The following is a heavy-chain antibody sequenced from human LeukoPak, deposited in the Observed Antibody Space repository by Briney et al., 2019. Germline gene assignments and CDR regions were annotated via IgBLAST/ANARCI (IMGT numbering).Heavy chain of an antibody. J-gene: IGHJ4*02. CDR2: IYYSGST. CDR1: GGSISSYY. V-gene: IGHV4-59*12. CDR3: ARGGSALASIKSDY. D-gene: IGHD3-10*01. Sequence: PSETLSLTCTVSGGSISSYYWSWIRQPPGKGLEWIGYIYYSGSTNYNPSLKSRVTISVDTSKNQFSLKLSSVTAADTAVYYCARGGSALASIKSDYWGQGTLVTVSS.